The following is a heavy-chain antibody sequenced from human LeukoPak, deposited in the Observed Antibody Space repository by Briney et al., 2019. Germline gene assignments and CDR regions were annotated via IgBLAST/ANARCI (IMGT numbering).Heavy chain of an antibody. CDR2: INPRNGNT. Sequence: ASVKVSCKASGYTFITYGISWVRQAPGQGLEWMGWINPRNGNTNYVQKLQGRFTMTTDTSTSTAYMELRSLRSDDTAVYYCARVGYDSSGHHRYAFDIWGQGTIVPVSS. CDR3: ARVGYDSSGHHRYAFDI. J-gene: IGHJ3*02. V-gene: IGHV1-18*01. CDR1: GYTFITYG. D-gene: IGHD3-22*01.